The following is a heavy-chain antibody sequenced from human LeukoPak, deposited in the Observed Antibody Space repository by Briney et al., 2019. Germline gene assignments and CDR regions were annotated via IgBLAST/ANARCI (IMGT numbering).Heavy chain of an antibody. J-gene: IGHJ6*02. V-gene: IGHV3-30*03. Sequence: GGSLRLSCAASGFTFSSYGMHWVRQAPGKGLEWVAVISYDGSHKYFADSVKGRFTISRDNSKNTLYLQMNSLRTEDTAVYFCSASRPHYGDYYGLDVWGHGTTVTVSS. CDR3: SASRPHYGDYYGLDV. D-gene: IGHD4/OR15-4a*01. CDR1: GFTFSSYG. CDR2: ISYDGSHK.